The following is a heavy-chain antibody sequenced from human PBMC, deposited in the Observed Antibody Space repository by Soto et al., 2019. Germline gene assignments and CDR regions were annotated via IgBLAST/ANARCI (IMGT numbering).Heavy chain of an antibody. J-gene: IGHJ5*01. CDR1: GYTFTTIR. V-gene: IGHV1-18*01. D-gene: IGHD6-19*01. CDR3: ARDRSGWYDF. CDR2: IRPNNGDT. Sequence: QVQLVQSAAEVGKPGASVKVSCKASGYTFTTIRLSWVRQAPGQGLEWMGWIRPNNGDTHYAQKFQGRVTMTADTSTTTAYMEVRSLRPDDTAVFYCARDRSGWYDFWGQGTLVTVSS.